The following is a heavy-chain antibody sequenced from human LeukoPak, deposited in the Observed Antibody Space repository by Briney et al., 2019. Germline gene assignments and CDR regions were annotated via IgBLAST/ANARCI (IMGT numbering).Heavy chain of an antibody. Sequence: GGSLRLSCAASGFTFSSYAMTWVRQAPGKGLEWISSINENENNGNTHYADSVKGRFTISRDNAKNSLYLQMNSLRAEDTAVYYCARHHPTYDILTGYWASAMDVWGQGTTVTVSS. CDR1: GFTFSSYA. J-gene: IGHJ6*02. D-gene: IGHD3-9*01. CDR3: ARHHPTYDILTGYWASAMDV. CDR2: ENENNGNT. V-gene: IGHV3-21*01.